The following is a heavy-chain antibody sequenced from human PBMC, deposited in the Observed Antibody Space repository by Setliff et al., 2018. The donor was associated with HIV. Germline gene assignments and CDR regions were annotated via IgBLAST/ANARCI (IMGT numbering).Heavy chain of an antibody. CDR2: IRYDGSNK. CDR1: GLIFSSYG. J-gene: IGHJ4*02. D-gene: IGHD3-22*01. Sequence: PGGSLRLSCAASGLIFSSYGMHWVRQAPGKGLEWVAFIRYDGSNKYYADSVKGRFTISRDNSKNTLYLQMNSLRAEDTAVYYCAKDRYYDSSGSPFDYWGQGTLVTVSS. CDR3: AKDRYYDSSGSPFDY. V-gene: IGHV3-30*02.